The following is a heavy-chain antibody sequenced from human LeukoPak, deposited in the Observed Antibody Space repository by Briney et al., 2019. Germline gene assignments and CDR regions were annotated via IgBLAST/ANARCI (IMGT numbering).Heavy chain of an antibody. Sequence: QPGGSLRLSCAAPGFIVSSNYMSWVRQAPGRGLEWVSTIYSGGSTYYADSVKGRFTISRDNSQNTLYLQMNSLRAEDTALYYCARAATLAGPFDYWGQGTLVTVSA. J-gene: IGHJ4*02. D-gene: IGHD6-13*01. CDR3: ARAATLAGPFDY. CDR2: IYSGGST. CDR1: GFIVSSNY. V-gene: IGHV3-53*01.